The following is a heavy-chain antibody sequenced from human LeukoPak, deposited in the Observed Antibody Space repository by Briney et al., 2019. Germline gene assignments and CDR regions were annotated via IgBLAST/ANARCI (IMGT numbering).Heavy chain of an antibody. Sequence: GESLRLSCAASGFSLSYYGMHWVRQAPGKGLEWVAVMWSDGFTAYYADSVKGRFTISRDESESTVYLQMNSLRSEDTALYYCARGDGYNFGDSWGQGTLVTVSS. V-gene: IGHV3-33*01. CDR1: GFSLSYYG. CDR2: MWSDGFTA. J-gene: IGHJ4*02. CDR3: ARGDGYNFGDS. D-gene: IGHD5-24*01.